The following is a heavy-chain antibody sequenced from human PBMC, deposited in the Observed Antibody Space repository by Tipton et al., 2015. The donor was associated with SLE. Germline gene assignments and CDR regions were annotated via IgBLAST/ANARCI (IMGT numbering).Heavy chain of an antibody. CDR1: GGSFSTYY. CDR3: AREGGDIVATNWFDP. V-gene: IGHV4-34*01. D-gene: IGHD5-12*01. J-gene: IGHJ5*02. Sequence: TLSLTCAVYGGSFSTYYWSWIRQPPGKGLEWIGEINHSGSTNYNPSLKSRVTISVDTSKNQFSLKLSSVTAADTAVYYCAREGGDIVATNWFDPWGQGTLVTVSS. CDR2: INHSGST.